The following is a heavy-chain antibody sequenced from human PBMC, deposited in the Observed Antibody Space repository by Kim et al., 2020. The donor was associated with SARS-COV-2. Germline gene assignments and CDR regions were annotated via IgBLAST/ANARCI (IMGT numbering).Heavy chain of an antibody. V-gene: IGHV3-33*01. CDR2: IWYDGSNK. Sequence: GGSLRLSCAASGFTFSSYGMHWVRQAPGKGLECVAVIWYDGSNKYYADSVKGRFTISRDNSKNTLYLQMNSLRAEDTAVYYCARVPRDHGVDYWGQGTLVTVSS. J-gene: IGHJ4*02. CDR1: GFTFSSYG. CDR3: ARVPRDHGVDY. D-gene: IGHD4-17*01.